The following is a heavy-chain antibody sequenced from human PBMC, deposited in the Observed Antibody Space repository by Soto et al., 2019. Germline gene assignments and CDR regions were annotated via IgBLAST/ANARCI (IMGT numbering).Heavy chain of an antibody. Sequence: QVQLVESGGGVVQPGRSLRLSCAASGFNISSYGIHWVRQAPGKGLEWVAVISYDGNNKYYADSVKGRFTISRDNSKNTLYLQMNSLRAEDRAVYYCAKNGPSSGSGAFDIWGQGTMVTVSS. CDR2: ISYDGNNK. J-gene: IGHJ3*02. D-gene: IGHD3-10*01. CDR3: AKNGPSSGSGAFDI. V-gene: IGHV3-30*18. CDR1: GFNISSYG.